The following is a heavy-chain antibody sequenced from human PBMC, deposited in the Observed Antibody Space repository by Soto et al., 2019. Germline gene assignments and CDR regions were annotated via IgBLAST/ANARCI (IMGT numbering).Heavy chain of an antibody. V-gene: IGHV4-59*01. J-gene: IGHJ6*02. Sequence: SETLSLTCTVSGGSISSYYWSWIRQPPGKGLEWIGYIYYSGSTSYNPSLKSRVTISVDTSKNQFSLKLSSVTAADTAVYYCARGIEGWYQGRYYYGMDVWGQGTTVTVSS. D-gene: IGHD6-19*01. CDR2: IYYSGST. CDR3: ARGIEGWYQGRYYYGMDV. CDR1: GGSISSYY.